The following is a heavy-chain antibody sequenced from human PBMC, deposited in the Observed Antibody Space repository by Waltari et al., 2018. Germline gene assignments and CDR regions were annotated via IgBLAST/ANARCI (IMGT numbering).Heavy chain of an antibody. V-gene: IGHV1-69*08. Sequence: QVQLVQSGAEVKKPGSSVKVSCKASGGTFSSYTISWVRQAPGQGLEWMGRISPILGIANDAQKFQGRVTITADKSTSTAYMELSSLRSEDTAVYYCARERTSHDYGGNGGYYYYGMDVWGQGTTVTVSS. CDR2: ISPILGIA. J-gene: IGHJ6*02. CDR1: GGTFSSYT. D-gene: IGHD4-17*01. CDR3: ARERTSHDYGGNGGYYYYGMDV.